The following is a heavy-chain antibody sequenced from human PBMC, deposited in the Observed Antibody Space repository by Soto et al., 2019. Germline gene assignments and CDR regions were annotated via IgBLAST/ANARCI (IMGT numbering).Heavy chain of an antibody. CDR3: AKGRGSTIFLDY. CDR2: ISGSGGST. CDR1: GFTFSSYA. Sequence: LILSCAASGFTFSSYAMSWVRQAPGKGLEWVSAISGSGGSTYYADSVKGRFTISRDNSKNTLYLQMNSLRAEGTAVYYCAKGRGSTIFLDYWGQGTLVTVSS. V-gene: IGHV3-23*01. J-gene: IGHJ4*02. D-gene: IGHD3-3*01.